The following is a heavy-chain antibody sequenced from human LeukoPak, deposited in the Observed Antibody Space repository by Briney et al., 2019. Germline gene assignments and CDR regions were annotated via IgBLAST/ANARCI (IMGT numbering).Heavy chain of an antibody. CDR2: IYHSGST. J-gene: IGHJ4*02. CDR3: ARDQEVGGNFDY. Sequence: SETLSLTCTVSGYSISSGYYWGWIRQPPGKGLEWIGSIYHSGSTYYNPSLKSRVTISVDTSKNQFSLKLSSVTAADTAVYYCARDQEVGGNFDYWGQGTLVTVSS. CDR1: GYSISSGYY. V-gene: IGHV4-38-2*02. D-gene: IGHD1-14*01.